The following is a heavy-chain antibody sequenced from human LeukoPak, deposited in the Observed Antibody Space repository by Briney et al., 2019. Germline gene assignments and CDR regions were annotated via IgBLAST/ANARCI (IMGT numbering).Heavy chain of an antibody. D-gene: IGHD5-12*01. J-gene: IGHJ5*02. V-gene: IGHV4-59*01. Sequence: ASETLSLTCTVSGGSISSYYWSWIRQPPGKGLEWIGYIYYSGSTNYNPSLKSRVTISVDTSKNQFSLKLSSVTAADTAVYYCARGGTRGYWDWFDPWGQGTLVTVSS. CDR2: IYYSGST. CDR3: ARGGTRGYWDWFDP. CDR1: GGSISSYY.